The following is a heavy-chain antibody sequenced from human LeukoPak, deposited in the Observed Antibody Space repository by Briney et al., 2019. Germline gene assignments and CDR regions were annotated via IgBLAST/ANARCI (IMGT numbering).Heavy chain of an antibody. CDR2: ISGSGGST. J-gene: IGHJ5*02. V-gene: IGHV3-23*01. D-gene: IGHD6-13*01. CDR1: GFTFSSYA. CDR3: AKGPGIAAAGPKYDP. Sequence: GGSLRLSCAASGFTFSSYAMSWVRQAPGKGLEWVSAISGSGGSTYYADSVKGRLTISRDNSKNTLYLQMNSLRAEDTAVYYCAKGPGIAAAGPKYDPWGQGTLVTVSS.